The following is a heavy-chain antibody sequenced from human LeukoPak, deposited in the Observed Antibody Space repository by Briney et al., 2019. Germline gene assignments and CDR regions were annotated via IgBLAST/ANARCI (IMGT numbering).Heavy chain of an antibody. CDR3: ARDFDYGSGSPGY. CDR2: INPNSGGT. V-gene: IGHV1-2*02. Sequence: ASVKVSCKASGYTFTGYYMHWVRQAPGQGLEWMGWINPNSGGTNYAQKFQGRVTMTRDTSISTAYMELSRLRSDDTAVYYCARDFDYGSGSPGYWGQGTLVTVSS. D-gene: IGHD3-10*01. J-gene: IGHJ4*02. CDR1: GYTFTGYY.